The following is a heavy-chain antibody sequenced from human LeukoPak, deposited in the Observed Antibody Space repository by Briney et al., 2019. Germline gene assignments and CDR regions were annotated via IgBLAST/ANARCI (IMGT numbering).Heavy chain of an antibody. J-gene: IGHJ3*02. V-gene: IGHV3-21*01. CDR3: ASGSLIFI. Sequence: GGSLRLSCAASGFTFSSYSMNWVRQAPGKGLEWVSSISSSSSYIYYAGSVKGRFTISRDNAKNSLYLQMNSLRAEDTAVYYCASGSLIFIWGQGTMVTVSS. CDR1: GFTFSSYS. CDR2: ISSSSSYI. D-gene: IGHD3-16*01.